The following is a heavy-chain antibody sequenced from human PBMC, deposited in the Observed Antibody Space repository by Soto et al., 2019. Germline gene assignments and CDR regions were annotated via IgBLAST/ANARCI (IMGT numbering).Heavy chain of an antibody. CDR2: ISGSGGST. D-gene: IGHD6-13*01. J-gene: IGHJ4*02. Sequence: EVQLLESGGGLVQPGGSLRLSCAASGFTFSSYAMSWVRQAPGKGLEWVSAISGSGGSTYYADSVKGRFTISRDNSKNTLYLQMNSLRAEDTAVYYCAKEEGSSWYTGWAFDYWGQGTLVTVSS. CDR1: GFTFSSYA. V-gene: IGHV3-23*01. CDR3: AKEEGSSWYTGWAFDY.